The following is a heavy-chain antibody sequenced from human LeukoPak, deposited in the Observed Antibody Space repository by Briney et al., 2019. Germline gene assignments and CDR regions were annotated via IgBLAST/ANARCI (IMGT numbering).Heavy chain of an antibody. Sequence: SETLSLTCSVSGDSISSFYWNWIRQPPGKRLEWTGNIDYSGSSNYNPSLEGRVTISIDTSRKQFFLKLDSVTAADTAVYYCALAPNSNWFDFWGQGTLVTVSS. CDR2: IDYSGSS. CDR1: GDSISSFY. D-gene: IGHD2-8*01. V-gene: IGHV4-59*08. J-gene: IGHJ5*01. CDR3: ALAPNSNWFDF.